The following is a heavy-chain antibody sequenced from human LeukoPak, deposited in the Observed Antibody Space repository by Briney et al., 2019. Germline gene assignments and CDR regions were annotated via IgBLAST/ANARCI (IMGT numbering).Heavy chain of an antibody. J-gene: IGHJ6*02. D-gene: IGHD6-13*01. CDR1: GGSISSYY. CDR3: ARHEYSSSWYGVYYYYGMDV. V-gene: IGHV4-59*08. CDR2: IYYSGST. Sequence: SETLSLTCTVSGGSISSYYWSWIRQPPGKGLEWIGYIYYSGSTNYNPSLKSRVTISVDTSKNQFFLKLSSVTAADTAVYYCARHEYSSSWYGVYYYYGMDVWGQGTTVTVSS.